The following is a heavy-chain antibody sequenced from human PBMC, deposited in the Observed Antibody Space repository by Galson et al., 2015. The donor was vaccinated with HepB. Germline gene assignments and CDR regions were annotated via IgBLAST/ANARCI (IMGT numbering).Heavy chain of an antibody. D-gene: IGHD4-11*01. CDR2: IRNKANSHTT. CDR3: ARVNSNYDFFDY. J-gene: IGHJ4*02. Sequence: LRLSCAASGFTFSDQYMDWVRQAPGKGLEWVGRIRNKANSHTTEYAASVKGRFIISRDDSKNSLYLQMNSLKTEDTALYYCARVNSNYDFFDYWGQGTLVMVSS. CDR1: GFTFSDQY. V-gene: IGHV3-72*01.